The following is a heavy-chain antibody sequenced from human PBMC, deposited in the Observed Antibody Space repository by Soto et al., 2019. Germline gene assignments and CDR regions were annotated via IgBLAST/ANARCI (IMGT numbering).Heavy chain of an antibody. V-gene: IGHV4-59*01. CDR1: GGSISSYY. CDR2: IYYSGTT. Sequence: SETLSLTCIVSGGSISSYYWNWIRQPPGKGLEWIGYIYYSGTTNYNPSLKSRVTISVDTSKNQFSLKLSSVTAADTAVYYCARGVPWNGYYYDSSGYYLDYWGQGSLVTVSS. J-gene: IGHJ4*02. D-gene: IGHD3-22*01. CDR3: ARGVPWNGYYYDSSGYYLDY.